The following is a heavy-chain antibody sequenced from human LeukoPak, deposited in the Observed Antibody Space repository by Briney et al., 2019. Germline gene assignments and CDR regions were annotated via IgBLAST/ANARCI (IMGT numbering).Heavy chain of an antibody. J-gene: IGHJ5*02. D-gene: IGHD6-6*01. V-gene: IGHV1-18*04. CDR1: GYTFTSYG. CDR3: ARAGGSSADWFAP. CDR2: ISAYNGNT. Sequence: EASVKVSCKASGYTFTSYGISWVREAPGHGLQWMGWISAYNGNTNYAQKFQGRVSMTTDTSTSTAYMELRSLRSDDTALYYCARAGGSSADWFAPWGQGTLVTVSS.